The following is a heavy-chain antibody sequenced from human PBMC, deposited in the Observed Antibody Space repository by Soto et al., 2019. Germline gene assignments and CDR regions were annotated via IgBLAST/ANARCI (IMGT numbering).Heavy chain of an antibody. D-gene: IGHD3-22*01. CDR2: IWYDGSNK. CDR3: ARENYYDSSGYYRFDY. Sequence: QVQLVESGGGVVQPGRSLRLSCAASGFTFSSYGMHWVRQAPGKGLEWVAVIWYDGSNKYYADSVKGRFTISRDNSKNTLYLQMNSLRAEDTAVSYCARENYYDSSGYYRFDYWGQGTLVTVSS. CDR1: GFTFSSYG. V-gene: IGHV3-33*01. J-gene: IGHJ4*02.